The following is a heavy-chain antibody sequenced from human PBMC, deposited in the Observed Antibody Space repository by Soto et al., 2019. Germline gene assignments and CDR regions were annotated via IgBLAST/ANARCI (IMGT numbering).Heavy chain of an antibody. V-gene: IGHV1-69*01. D-gene: IGHD3-3*01. CDR2: IIPIFGTA. J-gene: IGHJ6*02. CDR1: GGTFSSYA. Sequence: QVQLVQSGAEVKKPGSSVKVSCKASGGTFSSYAISWVRQAPGQGLEWMGGIIPIFGTANYAQKFQGRVTITADESTSTAYMELSSLRSEDTAVYYCARITIFGVVIKIPYYYSGMDVWGQGTTVTVSS. CDR3: ARITIFGVVIKIPYYYSGMDV.